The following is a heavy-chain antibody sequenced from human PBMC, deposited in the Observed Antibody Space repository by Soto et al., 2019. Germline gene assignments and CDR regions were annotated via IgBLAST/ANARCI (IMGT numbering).Heavy chain of an antibody. J-gene: IGHJ6*02. CDR1: GYTFTSYG. D-gene: IGHD3-10*01. CDR2: ISAYNGNT. Sequence: GASVKVSCKASGYTFTSYGISWVRQAPGQGLEWMGWISAYNGNTNYAQKIQGRVTMTTDTSTSTAYMELRSLRSDDTAVYYFARVAITLVRGVSFYYYYGMDVWGQGTTVTVSS. V-gene: IGHV1-18*01. CDR3: ARVAITLVRGVSFYYYYGMDV.